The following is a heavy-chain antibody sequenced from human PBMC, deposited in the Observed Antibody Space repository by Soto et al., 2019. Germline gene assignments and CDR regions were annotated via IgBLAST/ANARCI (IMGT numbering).Heavy chain of an antibody. J-gene: IGHJ3*02. Sequence: EVQLLESGGGLVQPGGSLRLSCAASGFTFSSYAMSWVRQAPGKGLEWVSAISGSGGSTYYADSVKGRFTISRDNSKNTLYLQMNSLRAEDTAVYYCEKDPHVIVVVPAALKDAFDIWGQGTMVTVSS. V-gene: IGHV3-23*01. CDR1: GFTFSSYA. CDR3: EKDPHVIVVVPAALKDAFDI. D-gene: IGHD2-2*01. CDR2: ISGSGGST.